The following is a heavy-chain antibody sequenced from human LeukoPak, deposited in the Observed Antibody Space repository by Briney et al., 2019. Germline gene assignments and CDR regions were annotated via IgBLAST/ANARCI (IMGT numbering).Heavy chain of an antibody. CDR1: GFTFSNYE. CDR3: ATEGSPERPINHWEY. Sequence: PGGSLRLSCAASGFTFSNYEMNWVRQAPGKGLEWVSYISSSGSTIYYADSAKGRFTISRDNAKNSLYLQMNSLRVEDTAVYYWATEGSPERPINHWEYWGQGTLVAVSS. V-gene: IGHV3-48*03. J-gene: IGHJ4*02. CDR2: ISSSGSTI. D-gene: IGHD1-14*01.